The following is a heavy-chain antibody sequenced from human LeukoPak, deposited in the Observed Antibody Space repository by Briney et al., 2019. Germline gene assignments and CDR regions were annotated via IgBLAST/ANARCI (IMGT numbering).Heavy chain of an antibody. V-gene: IGHV4-59*08. Sequence: SETLSLTCTVSGGSISGYYWSYTRQSPGQGLEWIGYIFSSGTTLYNPSLRGRVTLSVDTSRNDISLKLTSVTAADTAVYYCARHDRVPLYQHGVDVWGQGTTVTVSS. D-gene: IGHD3-10*01. J-gene: IGHJ6*02. CDR2: IFSSGTT. CDR3: ARHDRVPLYQHGVDV. CDR1: GGSISGYY.